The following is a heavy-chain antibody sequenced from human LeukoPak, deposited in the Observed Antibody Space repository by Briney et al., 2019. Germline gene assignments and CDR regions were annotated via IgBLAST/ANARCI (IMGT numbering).Heavy chain of an antibody. CDR1: GFTFSSYA. CDR3: AKDLAPSTVETPFDY. D-gene: IGHD4-23*01. V-gene: IGHV3-23*01. Sequence: GGSLRLSCAASGFTFSSYAMSWVRQAPGRGLEGVSVITDSGGRTYYADSVKGRFTISRDNSKNTLYLQMKSLRAEDTAVYYCAKDLAPSTVETPFDYWGQGTLVTVSS. J-gene: IGHJ4*02. CDR2: ITDSGGRT.